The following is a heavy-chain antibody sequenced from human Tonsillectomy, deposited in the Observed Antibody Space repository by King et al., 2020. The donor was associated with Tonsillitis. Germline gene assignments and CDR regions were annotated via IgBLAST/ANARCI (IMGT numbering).Heavy chain of an antibody. D-gene: IGHD3-9*01. Sequence: VQLVESGGGVVQPGRSLRLSCAASGFTFSSYGMHWVRQAPGKGLKWVAVISYDGSNKYYADSVKGRFTISRDNSKNTLYLQMNSLRAEDTAVYYCAKGEYYDMLTGKLFDYWGQGTLVTVSS. J-gene: IGHJ4*02. V-gene: IGHV3-30*18. CDR1: GFTFSSYG. CDR3: AKGEYYDMLTGKLFDY. CDR2: ISYDGSNK.